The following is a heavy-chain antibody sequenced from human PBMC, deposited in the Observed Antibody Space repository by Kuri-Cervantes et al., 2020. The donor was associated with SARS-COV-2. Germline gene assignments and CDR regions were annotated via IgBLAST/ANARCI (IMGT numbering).Heavy chain of an antibody. Sequence: GGSLRLSCAASEFIVSSSYMSWVRQAPGKGLEWVSIIYAGGGTYYADSVKGQFTISRDISKNTVFLQMNRLRPEDTAVYYCARSCTYARCSEYFQHWGQGTLVTVSS. V-gene: IGHV3-66*02. D-gene: IGHD2-8*01. J-gene: IGHJ1*01. CDR3: ARSCTYARCSEYFQH. CDR1: EFIVSSSY. CDR2: IYAGGGT.